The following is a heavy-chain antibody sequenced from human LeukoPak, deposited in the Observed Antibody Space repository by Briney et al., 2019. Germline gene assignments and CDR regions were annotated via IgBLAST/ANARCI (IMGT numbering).Heavy chain of an antibody. CDR1: GFTFSSYA. V-gene: IGHV3-30-3*01. Sequence: GSLRLSCAASGFTFSSYAMHWVRQAPGKGLEWVAVISYDGSNKYYADSVKGRFTISRDNSKNTLYLQMNSLRAEDTAVYYCARGDGSGWSGDYWGQGTLVTVSS. D-gene: IGHD6-19*01. CDR2: ISYDGSNK. J-gene: IGHJ4*02. CDR3: ARGDGSGWSGDY.